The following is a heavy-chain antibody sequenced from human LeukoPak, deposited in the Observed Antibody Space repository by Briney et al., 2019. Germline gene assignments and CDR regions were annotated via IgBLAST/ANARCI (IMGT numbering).Heavy chain of an antibody. CDR2: IDARSGIT. Sequence: GGSLRLSCAASGFIFSSYTLNWVRQAPGKVPEWVSYIDARSGITYYADSVKGRFTISRDNAKNSLYLQMNSLRAEDTAVYYCASAYGDYVAYWGQGTLVTVSS. V-gene: IGHV3-48*04. J-gene: IGHJ4*02. CDR1: GFIFSSYT. CDR3: ASAYGDYVAY. D-gene: IGHD4-17*01.